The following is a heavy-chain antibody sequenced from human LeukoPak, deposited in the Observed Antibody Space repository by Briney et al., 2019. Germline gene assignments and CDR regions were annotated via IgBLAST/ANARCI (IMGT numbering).Heavy chain of an antibody. D-gene: IGHD3-22*01. CDR3: ARRHRSYDSGGHVIDY. Sequence: PSETLSLTCTVSGGSISDTSDFWGWIRQPPGKGLEWIGSLYYSDNTCDNPSVSSGNTYYNPSLKSRVTISVDTSKNQFSLKLSSVTAADTAMYYCARRHRSYDSGGHVIDYWGQGTLVTVSS. J-gene: IGHJ4*02. CDR1: GGSISDTSDF. V-gene: IGHV4-39*01. CDR2: LYYSDNTCDNPSVSSGNT.